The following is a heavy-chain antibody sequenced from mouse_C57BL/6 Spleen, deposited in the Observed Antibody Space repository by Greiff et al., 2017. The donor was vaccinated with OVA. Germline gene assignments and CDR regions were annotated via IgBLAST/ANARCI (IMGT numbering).Heavy chain of an antibody. V-gene: IGHV1-80*01. D-gene: IGHD2-2*01. CDR3: ERGGYDRYWYFDV. J-gene: IGHJ1*03. CDR1: GYAFSSYW. Sequence: QVQLQQSGAELVKPGASVKISCKASGYAFSSYWMNWVKQRPGKGLEWIGHIYPGAGDTNYHGKIKGTTTLTADKSSSTAYMQLSSLTSEDSAVYFCERGGYDRYWYFDVWGTGTTVTVSS. CDR2: IYPGAGDT.